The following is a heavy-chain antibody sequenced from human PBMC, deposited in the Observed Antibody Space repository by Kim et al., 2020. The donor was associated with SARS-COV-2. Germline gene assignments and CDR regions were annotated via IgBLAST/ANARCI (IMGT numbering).Heavy chain of an antibody. CDR2: FDPEDGET. D-gene: IGHD3-22*01. J-gene: IGHJ3*02. CDR1: GYTLTELS. CDR3: ATGNGYYYGDAFDI. Sequence: ASVKVSCKVSGYTLTELSIHWVRQAPGKGLEWMGGFDPEDGETIYAQKFQGRVTMTEDTSTDTAYMELSSLRSEDTAMYYCATGNGYYYGDAFDIWGQGTMVTVSS. V-gene: IGHV1-24*01.